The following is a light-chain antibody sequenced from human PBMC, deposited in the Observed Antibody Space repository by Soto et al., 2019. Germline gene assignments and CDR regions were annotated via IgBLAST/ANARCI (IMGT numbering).Light chain of an antibody. CDR2: DAS. J-gene: IGKJ1*01. Sequence: DIQMTQAPSTLSASVGDRVTITCRAGQSINRGLAWYQQKPGKAPKVLIYDASSLESGVPSRFSGSGSGTEFTLTINSLQPDDFATDYCQQYSSFKTFSQGTRVEI. CDR3: QQYSSFKT. V-gene: IGKV1-5*01. CDR1: QSINRG.